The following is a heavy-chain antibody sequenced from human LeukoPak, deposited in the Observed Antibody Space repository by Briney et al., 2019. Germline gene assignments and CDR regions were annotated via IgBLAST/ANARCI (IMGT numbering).Heavy chain of an antibody. V-gene: IGHV4-59*01. CDR3: ARVLDLSKRGLDAFDI. CDR2: VYYSGST. J-gene: IGHJ3*02. CDR1: GGSISSYF. D-gene: IGHD3-16*01. Sequence: SETLSLTCTVSGGSISSYFWSWIRQPPGKGLEWIGYVYYSGSTNYNPSLKSRVTISVDTSKKQFSLKLSSATAADTAVYYCARVLDLSKRGLDAFDIWGQGTMITVSS.